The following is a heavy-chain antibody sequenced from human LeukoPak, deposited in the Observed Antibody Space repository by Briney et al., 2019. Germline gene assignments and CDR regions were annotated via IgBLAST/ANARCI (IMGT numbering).Heavy chain of an antibody. D-gene: IGHD3-16*02. CDR1: GYTLTELS. V-gene: IGHV1-24*01. CDR3: ATNMITFGGVIALNDY. Sequence: ASVEVSCKVSGYTLTELSMHWVRQAPGKGLEWMGGFDPEDGETIYAQKFQGRVTMTEDTSTDTAYMELSSLRSEDTAVYYCATNMITFGGVIALNDYWGQGTLVTVSS. CDR2: FDPEDGET. J-gene: IGHJ4*02.